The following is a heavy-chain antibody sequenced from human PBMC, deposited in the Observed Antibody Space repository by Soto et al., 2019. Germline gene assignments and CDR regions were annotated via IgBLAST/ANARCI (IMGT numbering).Heavy chain of an antibody. D-gene: IGHD3-16*02. V-gene: IGHV3-48*02. CDR3: ARGDDYVWGTYRYNPFDY. J-gene: IGHJ4*02. CDR2: LSVSSSTI. Sequence: GGSLRLSCAASGFTLSSSWMNWVRQAPGKGLEWISYLSVSSSTIYYADSVKGRFTISRDNAKTSLYLQMNSLRDEDTAVYYCARGDDYVWGTYRYNPFDYWGRGTLVTVSS. CDR1: GFTLSSSW.